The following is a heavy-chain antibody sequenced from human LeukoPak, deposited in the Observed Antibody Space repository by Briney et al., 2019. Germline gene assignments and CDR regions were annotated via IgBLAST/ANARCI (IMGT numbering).Heavy chain of an antibody. CDR2: IRNKANSYAT. CDR3: MSPMTTVPSRDY. CDR1: GFTFSGSA. V-gene: IGHV3-73*01. Sequence: PGGSLRLSCAASGFTFSGSAMHWVRQASGKGLEWVGRIRNKANSYATEYATSVKGRFTISRDDSKNTAYLQMNSLKTEDTAVYYCMSPMTTVPSRDYWGQGTLVTVSS. D-gene: IGHD4-17*01. J-gene: IGHJ4*02.